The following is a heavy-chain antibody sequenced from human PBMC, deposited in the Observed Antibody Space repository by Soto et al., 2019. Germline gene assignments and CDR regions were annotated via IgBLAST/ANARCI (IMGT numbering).Heavy chain of an antibody. CDR2: MSYDGSDT. J-gene: IGHJ4*02. Sequence: QVQLVESGGGVVQPGRSLRLSCVGPGFIFSNNGMHWLRHTPGKGLEWVAFMSYDGSDTFYADSVKGRFTISRDNSKNTLFLHMSNLRAEDTAMYYCTIVRVADSALDHWGQGTLVTVSS. CDR3: TIVRVADSALDH. D-gene: IGHD3-10*02. CDR1: GFIFSNNG. V-gene: IGHV3-30*03.